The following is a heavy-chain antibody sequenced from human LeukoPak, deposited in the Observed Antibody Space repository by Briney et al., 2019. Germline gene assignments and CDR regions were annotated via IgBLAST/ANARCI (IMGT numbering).Heavy chain of an antibody. J-gene: IGHJ6*02. V-gene: IGHV3-33*01. CDR1: GFTFSSYG. Sequence: GGSLRLSCAASGFTFSSYGMHWVRQAPGKGLEWVAVIWYDGSNKYYADSVKGRFTISRDNSKNSLHLQMNSLRAEDTAVYYCARGGVGLVIIPGWEYDYYGLDVWGQGTTVTVSS. CDR3: ARGGVGLVIIPGWEYDYYGLDV. CDR2: IWYDGSNK. D-gene: IGHD3/OR15-3a*01.